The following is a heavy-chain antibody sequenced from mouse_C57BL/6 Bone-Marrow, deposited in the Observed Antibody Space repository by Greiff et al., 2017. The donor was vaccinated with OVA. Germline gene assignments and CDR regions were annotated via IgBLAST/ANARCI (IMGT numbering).Heavy chain of an antibody. CDR3: ARYYYGSSYPYAMDY. CDR2: ISNGGGST. Sequence: DVKLVESGGGLVQPGGSLKLSCAASGFTFSDYYMYWVRQTPEKRLEWVAYISNGGGSTYYPDTVKGRFTISRDNAKNTLYLQMSRLKSEDTAMYYCARYYYGSSYPYAMDYCGQGTSVTVSS. J-gene: IGHJ4*01. D-gene: IGHD1-1*01. V-gene: IGHV5-12*01. CDR1: GFTFSDYY.